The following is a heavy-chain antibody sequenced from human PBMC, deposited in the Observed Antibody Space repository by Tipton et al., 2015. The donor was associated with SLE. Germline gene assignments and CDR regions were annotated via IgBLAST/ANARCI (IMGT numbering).Heavy chain of an antibody. J-gene: IGHJ4*02. Sequence: LRLSCATSGFSFRSFGMHWVRQAPGKGLEWVAFIRYDGTNQYYADSVKGRFTISRDNAKNTLYLQMNSLRAEDTAVYYCARDWGDGYNPDYWGQGTLVTVSS. V-gene: IGHV3-30*02. CDR1: GFSFRSFG. CDR2: IRYDGTNQ. CDR3: ARDWGDGYNPDY. D-gene: IGHD5-24*01.